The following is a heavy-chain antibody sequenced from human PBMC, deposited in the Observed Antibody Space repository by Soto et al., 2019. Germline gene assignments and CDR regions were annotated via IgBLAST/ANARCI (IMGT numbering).Heavy chain of an antibody. Sequence: SLRLSCAASGFTFSSYGMHWVRQAPGKGLEWVAVISYDGSNKYYADSVKGRFTISGDNSKNTLYLQMNSLRAEDTAVYYCAKDLVGATTGFDYWGQGTLVTVSS. J-gene: IGHJ4*02. CDR1: GFTFSSYG. CDR2: ISYDGSNK. CDR3: AKDLVGATTGFDY. D-gene: IGHD1-26*01. V-gene: IGHV3-30*18.